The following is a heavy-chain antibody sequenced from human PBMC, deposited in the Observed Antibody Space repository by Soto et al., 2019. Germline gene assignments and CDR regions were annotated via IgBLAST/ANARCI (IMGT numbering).Heavy chain of an antibody. J-gene: IGHJ4*02. D-gene: IGHD4-4*01. CDR2: LYWNEDK. CDR3: ARRPRYSNYADY. Sequence: QITLKESGPTLVNPTQTLTLTCTFSGFSLSTSGVGVGWIRQPPGKALGWLALLYWNEDKRYSPSLQSRPTIAKDTSKNQVVLNMTNMDPADTATYFCARRPRYSNYADYWGQGTLVTVSS. CDR1: GFSLSTSGVG. V-gene: IGHV2-5*01.